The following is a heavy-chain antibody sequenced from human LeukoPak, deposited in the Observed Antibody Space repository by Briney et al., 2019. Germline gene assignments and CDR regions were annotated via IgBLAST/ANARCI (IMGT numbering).Heavy chain of an antibody. Sequence: GGSLRLSCAASGFTFSSYGMHWVRQAPGKGLEWVAFIRYDGSNKYYADSVKGRFTISRDNSKNTLYLQMNSLRAEDTAVYYCARDAHHITMIVVVITPHFDYWGQGTLVTVSS. CDR2: IRYDGSNK. J-gene: IGHJ4*02. CDR3: ARDAHHITMIVVVITPHFDY. CDR1: GFTFSSYG. D-gene: IGHD3-22*01. V-gene: IGHV3-30*02.